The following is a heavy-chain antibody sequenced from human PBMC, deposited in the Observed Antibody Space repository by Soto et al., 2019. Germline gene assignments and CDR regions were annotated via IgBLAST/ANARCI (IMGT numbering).Heavy chain of an antibody. D-gene: IGHD4-17*01. Sequence: QVQLVQSGAEVKKPGASVKVSCKASGYTFTSYDINWVRQATGQGLEWMGWMNPNSGNTGYAQKFQGRVTMTRNTSISTAYMELSSLRSEDTAVYYCASRGSVTAGTYYDGMDVWGQGTTVTVSS. CDR3: ASRGSVTAGTYYDGMDV. CDR1: GYTFTSYD. J-gene: IGHJ6*02. CDR2: MNPNSGNT. V-gene: IGHV1-8*01.